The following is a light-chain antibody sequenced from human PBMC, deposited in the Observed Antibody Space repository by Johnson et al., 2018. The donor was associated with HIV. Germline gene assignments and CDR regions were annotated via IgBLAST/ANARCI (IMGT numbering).Light chain of an antibody. CDR3: ETWDSSLSGV. CDR2: DND. Sequence: HSVLTQPPSVSAAPGQKVTISCSGSSSNIGNNYVSWYQQLPGTAPKLLIYDNDKRPSGIPDRFSGSKSGTSATLGITGLQTGDEADYYCETWDSSLSGVFGTGTKVPVL. CDR1: SSNIGNNY. V-gene: IGLV1-51*01. J-gene: IGLJ1*01.